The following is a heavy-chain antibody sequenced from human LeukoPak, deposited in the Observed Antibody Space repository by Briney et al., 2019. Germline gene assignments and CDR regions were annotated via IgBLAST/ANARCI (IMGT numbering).Heavy chain of an antibody. CDR3: ARTIVATIPDAFDI. CDR2: IDWDDDK. J-gene: IGHJ3*02. V-gene: IGHV2-70*01. CDR1: GFSLSTSGMC. Sequence: ESGPTLVNPTQTLTLTCTFSGFSLSTSGMCVSWIRQPPEKALEWLALIDWDDDKYYSTSLKTRLTISKDTSKNQVVLTMTNMDPVDTATYYCARTIVATIPDAFDIWGQGTMITVSS. D-gene: IGHD5-12*01.